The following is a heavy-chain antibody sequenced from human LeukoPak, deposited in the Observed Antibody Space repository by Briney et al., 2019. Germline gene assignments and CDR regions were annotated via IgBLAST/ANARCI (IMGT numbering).Heavy chain of an antibody. V-gene: IGHV4-59*11. J-gene: IGHJ4*02. CDR3: ATARPESSYPTFDS. CDR1: GDAITSRY. CDR2: FFYTGTT. Sequence: PSETLSLTCTVSGDAITSRYWTWIRQPPGKGLEWIGYFFYTGTTTYSPSLRSRVTVSGDTSKKQFSLTLRSVTAADTAVYYCATARPESSYPTFDSWGQGTLVTVSS. D-gene: IGHD2-21*01.